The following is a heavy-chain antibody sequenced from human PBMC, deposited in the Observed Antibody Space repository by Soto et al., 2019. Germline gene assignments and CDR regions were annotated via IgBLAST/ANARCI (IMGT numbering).Heavy chain of an antibody. CDR1: GGSFSGYY. D-gene: IGHD6-6*01. V-gene: IGHV4-34*01. CDR3: ARGSGSSSY. Sequence: SETLSLTCAVYGGSFSGYYWTWIRQPPGKGLEWIGEINHSGSTNYNPSLKSRVTISVDTSKNQFSLKLSSVTAADTAVYYCARGSGSSSYWGQGTLVTVSS. J-gene: IGHJ4*02. CDR2: INHSGST.